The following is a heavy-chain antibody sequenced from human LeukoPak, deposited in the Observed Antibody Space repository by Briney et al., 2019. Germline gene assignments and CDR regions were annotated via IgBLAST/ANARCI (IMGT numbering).Heavy chain of an antibody. CDR1: GDSVSSIDAA. Sequence: SRTLSLTCAISGDSVSSIDAAWNWLRQSPSRGLEWLGRTYYRSKWYSDYAVSVKSRTSINQDTSKNQFSLQLNSVTPEDTAVYYCTRAANRAFDFWGQGTLVTVSS. V-gene: IGHV6-1*01. J-gene: IGHJ3*01. CDR2: TYYRSKWYS. CDR3: TRAANRAFDF. D-gene: IGHD1-14*01.